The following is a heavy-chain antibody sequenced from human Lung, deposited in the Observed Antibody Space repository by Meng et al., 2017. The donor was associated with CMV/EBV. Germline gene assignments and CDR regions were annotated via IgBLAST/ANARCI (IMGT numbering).Heavy chain of an antibody. V-gene: IGHV3-9*01. Sequence: GGSLRLSCAASGFNFDGYAMHWVRQGPGKGLEWVSGISWNGNHIGYADSVKGRFTVSRDTAKNSLYLQMNSLRPEDTALYYCVKDVDFYDSSGYSDWGQGTXVTVSS. CDR2: ISWNGNHI. CDR1: GFNFDGYA. CDR3: VKDVDFYDSSGYSD. J-gene: IGHJ4*02. D-gene: IGHD3-22*01.